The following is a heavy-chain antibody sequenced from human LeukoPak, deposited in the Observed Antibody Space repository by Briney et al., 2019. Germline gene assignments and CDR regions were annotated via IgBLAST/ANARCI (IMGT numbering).Heavy chain of an antibody. D-gene: IGHD3-10*01. Sequence: SETLSLTCTVSGGSIYSGVYIWGGIRKPPGKGLEWIGYIYFDGSTYYNPSLKSRVSISMDTSKNQFSLKLSSVTAADTAVYFCAGAGDFDSWGQGTLVTVSS. J-gene: IGHJ4*02. V-gene: IGHV4-30-4*01. CDR2: IYFDGST. CDR1: GGSIYSGVYI. CDR3: AGAGDFDS.